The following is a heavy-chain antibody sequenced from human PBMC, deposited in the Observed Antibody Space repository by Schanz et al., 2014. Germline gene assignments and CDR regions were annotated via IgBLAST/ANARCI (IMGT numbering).Heavy chain of an antibody. J-gene: IGHJ4*02. CDR3: VSSGSYSSYAF. D-gene: IGHD3-10*01. Sequence: EVELVESGGGLVQPGGSLRLSCAASGFSFSDHAMTWVRQAPGKGLEWVIVISGSGGSTYYADSVKGRFTISRDNAKNSLYLQMNSLRAEDTAVYHCVSSGSYSSYAFWGQGTLVTVSS. V-gene: IGHV3-23*04. CDR2: ISGSGGST. CDR1: GFSFSDHA.